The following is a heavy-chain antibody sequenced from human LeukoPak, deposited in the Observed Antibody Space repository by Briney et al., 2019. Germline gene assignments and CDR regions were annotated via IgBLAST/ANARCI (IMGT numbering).Heavy chain of an antibody. CDR2: IYHSGST. V-gene: IGHV4-4*02. CDR1: GGSISSSNW. Sequence: SETLSLTCAVSGGSISSSNWWSWVRQPPGKGLAWIGEIYHSGSTNYNPSLKSRVTISVDKSKNQFSLKLSSVTAADTAVYYCARDYGGGSYSGAFDIWGQGTMVTVSS. D-gene: IGHD1-26*01. CDR3: ARDYGGGSYSGAFDI. J-gene: IGHJ3*02.